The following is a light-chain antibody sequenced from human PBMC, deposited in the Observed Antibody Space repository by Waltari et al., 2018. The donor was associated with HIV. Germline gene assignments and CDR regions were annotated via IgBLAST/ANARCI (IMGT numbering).Light chain of an antibody. CDR1: SVDISGFSP. V-gene: IGLV2-14*01. Sequence: QTALTQPASVSGSPGQSITISCTGPSVDISGFSPVSWFQHPPGQAPKLIMFDVSVRPSGVSNRFSGSKSGITASLTISGLQTEDEADYYCSSYTSYARLVFGTGTRVTV. J-gene: IGLJ1*01. CDR3: SSYTSYARLV. CDR2: DVS.